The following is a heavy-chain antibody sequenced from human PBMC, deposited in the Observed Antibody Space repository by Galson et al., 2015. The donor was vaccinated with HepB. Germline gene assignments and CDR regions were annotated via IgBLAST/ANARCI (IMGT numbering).Heavy chain of an antibody. CDR1: GFSFSNYG. CDR3: AIAYEMDTLFLGYDAFDI. D-gene: IGHD5-24*01. CDR2: TSGSGGST. Sequence: SLRLSCATSGFSFSNYGMSWVRQAPGKGLEWVSGTSGSGGSTYYADSVKGRFTISRDKSKNTLYLRMNSLRADDTAVYYCAIAYEMDTLFLGYDAFDIRGQGTMVTVSS. J-gene: IGHJ3*02. V-gene: IGHV3-23*01.